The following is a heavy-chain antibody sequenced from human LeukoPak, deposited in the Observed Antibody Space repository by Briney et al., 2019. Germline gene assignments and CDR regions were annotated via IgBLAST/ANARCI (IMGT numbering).Heavy chain of an antibody. Sequence: SETLSLTCIVSGGSISSYYWSWIRQPPGKGLEWIGYIYYSGSTYYNPSLKSRVTISVDTSKNQFSLKLSSVTAADTAVYYCARAPGYCTNGVCSPYYYYYMDVWGKGTTVTVSS. V-gene: IGHV4-30-4*08. D-gene: IGHD2-8*01. CDR2: IYYSGST. J-gene: IGHJ6*03. CDR1: GGSISSYY. CDR3: ARAPGYCTNGVCSPYYYYYMDV.